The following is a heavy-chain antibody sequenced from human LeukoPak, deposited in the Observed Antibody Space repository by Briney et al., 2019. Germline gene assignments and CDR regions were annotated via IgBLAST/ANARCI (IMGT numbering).Heavy chain of an antibody. D-gene: IGHD2-8*01. CDR3: ARVVRSDSFDYDYYYAMDV. CDR2: ISDYNGNT. V-gene: IGHV1-18*01. J-gene: IGHJ6*02. CDR1: GFTFTRYS. Sequence: ASVKVSCKASGFTFTRYSIPWVRQAPGKGHEWMGWISDYNGNTNYSQKYQGRVTMTTDTSTRTAYMELRSLRSDDTAVYYCARVVRSDSFDYDYYYAMDVWGQGTTVTVSS.